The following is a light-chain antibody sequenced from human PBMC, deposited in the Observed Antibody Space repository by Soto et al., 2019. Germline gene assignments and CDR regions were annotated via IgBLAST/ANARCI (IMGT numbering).Light chain of an antibody. Sequence: QSVLTQPPSASGTPGQRVTISCSGSSSNIGGNTVNWYQQLPGTAPKLLIYGNDQRPSGVPDRFSGSKSGTSASLAISGLQVEDADDYYCAAWDDSLNAFVFGTGTKVTVL. CDR2: GND. CDR1: SSNIGGNT. J-gene: IGLJ1*01. CDR3: AAWDDSLNAFV. V-gene: IGLV1-44*01.